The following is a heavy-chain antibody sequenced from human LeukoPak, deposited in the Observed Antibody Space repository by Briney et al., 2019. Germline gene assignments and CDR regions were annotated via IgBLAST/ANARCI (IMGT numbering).Heavy chain of an antibody. CDR1: GGSISSGDYY. Sequence: SETLSLTCTVSGGSISSGDYYWSWIRQPPGKGLEWIGYIYYSGSTYYNPSLKSRVTISVDTSKNQFSLKLSSVTAADTAVYYCARHGGNYYYGMDVWGQGTTVTVSS. CDR3: ARHGGNYYYGMDV. V-gene: IGHV4-30-4*08. J-gene: IGHJ6*02. CDR2: IYYSGST.